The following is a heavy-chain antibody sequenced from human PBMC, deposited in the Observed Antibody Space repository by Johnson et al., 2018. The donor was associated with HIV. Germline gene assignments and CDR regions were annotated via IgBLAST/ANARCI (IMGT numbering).Heavy chain of an antibody. CDR3: ARDPSWNACDI. D-gene: IGHD2-2*01. J-gene: IGHJ3*02. CDR2: ISWNSGSI. Sequence: VQLVESGGGLVQPGKSLRLSCAASGFRLDDYAMHWVRQVSGKGLEWVSGISWNSGSIGYADSVKGRFTISRDNGKDSLYLQMNSLRAEDTALYYCARDPSWNACDIWGQGTMVTVSS. V-gene: IGHV3-9*01. CDR1: GFRLDDYA.